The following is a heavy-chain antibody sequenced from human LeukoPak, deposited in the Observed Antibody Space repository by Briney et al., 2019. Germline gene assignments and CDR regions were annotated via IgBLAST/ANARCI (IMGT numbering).Heavy chain of an antibody. Sequence: GESLKISCKITGYRLTSNWIGWVRQVPGKGLEWMGLIYPGYSDAKYSPSFQGQVTFSVDASISTAYLQLSGLRASDTAIYYCVRFALSSSLDHWGQGTLVTVSS. CDR1: GYRLTSNW. J-gene: IGHJ5*02. CDR3: VRFALSSSLDH. D-gene: IGHD6-13*01. V-gene: IGHV5-51*01. CDR2: IYPGYSDA.